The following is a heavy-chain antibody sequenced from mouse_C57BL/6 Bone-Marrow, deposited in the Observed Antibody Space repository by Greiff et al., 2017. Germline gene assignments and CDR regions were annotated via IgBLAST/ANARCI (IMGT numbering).Heavy chain of an antibody. CDR3: ARSTGNRYYFDY. V-gene: IGHV1-18*01. CDR1: GYTFTDYN. Sequence: VQLQQSGPELVQPGPSVKIPCKASGYTFTDYNMDWVKQSHGKSLEWIGDINPNNGGTIHNQKFKGKATLTVDKSYSTAYMELRSLTSEYTAVYYCARSTGNRYYFDYWGPGTTLTVST. D-gene: IGHD4-1*01. CDR2: INPNNGGT. J-gene: IGHJ2*01.